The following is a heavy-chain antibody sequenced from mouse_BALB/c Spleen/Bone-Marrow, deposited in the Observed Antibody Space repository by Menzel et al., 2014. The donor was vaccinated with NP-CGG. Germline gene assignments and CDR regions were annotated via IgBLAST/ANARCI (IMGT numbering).Heavy chain of an antibody. CDR1: GFSLTSYG. V-gene: IGHV2-9*02. D-gene: IGHD1-1*01. CDR3: ARGSYYEGAMDY. CDR2: IWAGGST. Sequence: VMLVESGPGLVAPSQSLSITCTVSGFSLTSYGVHWVRQPPGKVLEWLGVIWAGGSTNYNSALMSRLSISKDNSKSQIFLKMNSLQTDDTAMYYCARGSYYEGAMDYWGQGTSVTVSS. J-gene: IGHJ4*01.